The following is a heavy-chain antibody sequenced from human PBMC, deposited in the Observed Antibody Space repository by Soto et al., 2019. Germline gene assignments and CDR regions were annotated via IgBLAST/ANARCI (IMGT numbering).Heavy chain of an antibody. CDR2: ISAYNGHA. Sequence: QVQLVQSGAEVKRPGASVRVSCKASGYTFNTYGISWVRQAPGQGLEWMGWISAYNGHADYAQKFQVRVTMITDTSTNTVSMELRGLRSYDTAVYYCARGRTWGARDFDYWGQGTLVTVSS. V-gene: IGHV1-18*01. CDR1: GYTFNTYG. J-gene: IGHJ4*02. CDR3: ARGRTWGARDFDY. D-gene: IGHD3-16*01.